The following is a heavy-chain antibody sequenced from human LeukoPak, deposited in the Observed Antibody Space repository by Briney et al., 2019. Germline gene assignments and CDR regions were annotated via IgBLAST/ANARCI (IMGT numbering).Heavy chain of an antibody. CDR2: ITGSGSGA. D-gene: IGHD2-21*02. CDR1: GFTFSSHA. V-gene: IGHV3-23*01. J-gene: IGHJ4*02. CDR3: AKVRGDHAHLQDDFDF. Sequence: PGGSLRLSCTASGFTFSSHATTWVRQSAGKGLQWVSSITGSGSGAYYADSVKGRVTISRDNSKNTLFLHMDSLRVEDTAMYYCAKVRGDHAHLQDDFDFWGQGTLVTVSS.